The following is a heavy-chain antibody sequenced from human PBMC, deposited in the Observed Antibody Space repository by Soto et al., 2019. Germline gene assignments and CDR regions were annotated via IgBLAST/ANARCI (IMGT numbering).Heavy chain of an antibody. CDR1: GFTFSSYS. D-gene: IGHD6-6*01. V-gene: IGHV3-21*01. Sequence: PGGSLRLSCAASGFTFSSYSMNWVRQAPGKGLEWVSSISSSSSYIYYADSVKGRFTISRDNAKNSLYLQMNSLRAEDTAVYYCAREGKSSSAEYYFDYWGQGTLVTV. CDR3: AREGKSSSAEYYFDY. CDR2: ISSSSSYI. J-gene: IGHJ4*02.